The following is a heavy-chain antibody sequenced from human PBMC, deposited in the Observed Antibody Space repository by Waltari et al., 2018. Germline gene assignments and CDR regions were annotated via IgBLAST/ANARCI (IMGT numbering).Heavy chain of an antibody. CDR1: GLTFCSYA. CDR2: ISYDGSNK. CDR3: ARESSGTSAFDI. Sequence: QVQLVASGGGVVQPGRSLRLSCAALGLTFCSYAIPWVGQAPGKGLEWVAVISYDGSNKYYADSVKGRFTISRDNSKNTLYLQMNSLRAEDTAVYYCARESSGTSAFDIWGQGTMVTVSS. D-gene: IGHD3-10*01. V-gene: IGHV3-30-3*01. J-gene: IGHJ3*02.